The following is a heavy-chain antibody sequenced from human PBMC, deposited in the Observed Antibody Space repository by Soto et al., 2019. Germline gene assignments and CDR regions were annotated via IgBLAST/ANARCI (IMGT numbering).Heavy chain of an antibody. D-gene: IGHD6-25*01. V-gene: IGHV1-2*02. CDR3: TREGGGIAAAGAGNDAFDI. CDR2: INPNSGDP. Sequence: QVQLVQSGAEVKKPGASVTVSCKASGYTLSDYYVQWVRQAPGQRLEWMGWINPNSGDPNYAQKFQGRVTMTRDTTIKTAYMELRWLGSKDTAVYYWTREGGGIAAAGAGNDAFDIWGQGTKVTV. CDR1: GYTLSDYY. J-gene: IGHJ3*02.